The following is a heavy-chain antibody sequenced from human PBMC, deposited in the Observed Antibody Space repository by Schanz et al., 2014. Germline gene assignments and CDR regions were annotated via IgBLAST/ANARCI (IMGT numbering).Heavy chain of an antibody. D-gene: IGHD4-4*01. CDR1: GFKFSINA. V-gene: IGHV3-30*04. J-gene: IGHJ4*02. Sequence: QVQLVDSGGGVVQPGRSLRLSCAASGFKFSINAMHWVRQAPGKGLEWVAVISYDGRSKDYADSVKGRFTISRDNSKNTVFLQMNSLRGEDTAVYYCASADYTNYFDYWGQGTLVTVSS. CDR3: ASADYTNYFDY. CDR2: ISYDGRSK.